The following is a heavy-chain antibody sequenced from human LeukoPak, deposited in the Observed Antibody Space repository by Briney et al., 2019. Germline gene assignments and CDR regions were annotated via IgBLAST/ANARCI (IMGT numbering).Heavy chain of an antibody. V-gene: IGHV4-4*07. Sequence: PSETLSLTCTVSGGSISSYYWSWIRQPAGKGLEWIGRIYTSGSTNYNPSLKSRVHMSVDTSKNQFSLKLSSVTAADTAVDYCARVLAAAGASYYYYYMDVWGKGTTVTVSS. CDR2: IYTSGST. D-gene: IGHD6-13*01. CDR1: GGSISSYY. J-gene: IGHJ6*03. CDR3: ARVLAAAGASYYYYYMDV.